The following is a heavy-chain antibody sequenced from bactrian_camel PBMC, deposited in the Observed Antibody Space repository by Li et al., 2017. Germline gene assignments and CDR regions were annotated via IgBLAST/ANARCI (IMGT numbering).Heavy chain of an antibody. J-gene: IGHJ4*01. CDR2: ISSDGRT. Sequence: HVQLVEFGGGSVQTGETLRLSCLGVGVTFEGADMNWYRQPPGKRCELVASISSDGRTYYTDSVKGRFTISQDNGKNAVYLQMDSLKPEDTALYYCSVATTSGTFNYWGQGTQVTVS. CDR1: GVTFEGAD. D-gene: IGHD5*01. CDR3: SVATTSGTFNY. V-gene: IGHV3S55*01.